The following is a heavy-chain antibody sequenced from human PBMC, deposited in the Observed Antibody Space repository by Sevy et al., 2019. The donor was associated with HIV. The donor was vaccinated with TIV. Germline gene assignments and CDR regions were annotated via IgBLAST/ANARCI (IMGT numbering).Heavy chain of an antibody. CDR3: ARERVVPAAMAVYYYYYGMYV. J-gene: IGHJ6*02. CDR1: GFTFSSYG. V-gene: IGHV3-33*01. Sequence: GGSLRLSCAASGFTFSSYGMHWVRQAPGKGLEWVAVIWYDGSNKYYADSVKGRFTISRDNSKNTLYLQMNSLRAEDTAVYYCARERVVPAAMAVYYYYYGMYVWGQGTTVTVSS. CDR2: IWYDGSNK. D-gene: IGHD2-2*01.